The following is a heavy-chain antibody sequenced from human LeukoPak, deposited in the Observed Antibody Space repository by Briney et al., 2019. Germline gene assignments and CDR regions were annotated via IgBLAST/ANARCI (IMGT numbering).Heavy chain of an antibody. CDR1: GGSISSYY. Sequence: PSETLSLTCTVSGGSISSYYWSWIRQPPGKGLEWIGYIYYSGSTNYNPSLKSRVTISVGTSKNQFSLKLSSVTAADTAVYYCARGVYSYGFDYWGQGTLVTVSS. D-gene: IGHD5-18*01. CDR3: ARGVYSYGFDY. CDR2: IYYSGST. J-gene: IGHJ4*02. V-gene: IGHV4-59*12.